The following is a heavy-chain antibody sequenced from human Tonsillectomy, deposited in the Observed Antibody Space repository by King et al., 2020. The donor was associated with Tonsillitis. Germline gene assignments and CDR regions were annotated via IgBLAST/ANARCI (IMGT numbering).Heavy chain of an antibody. CDR1: GGSINSYY. J-gene: IGHJ4*02. V-gene: IGHV4-59*01. CDR3: ARDKGYSSSPFDY. D-gene: IGHD6-13*01. Sequence: HVQLQESGPGLVKPSETLSLTCTVSGGSINSYYWSWIRPPPGKGLEWIGYIYYSGSTNYNPSLKSRVTVSVDTSKNQFSLKLTSVTAADTAVYFCARDKGYSSSPFDYWGQGTLVTVSS. CDR2: IYYSGST.